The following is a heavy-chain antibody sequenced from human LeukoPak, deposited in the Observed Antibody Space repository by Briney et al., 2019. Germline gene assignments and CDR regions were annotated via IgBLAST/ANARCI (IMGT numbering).Heavy chain of an antibody. J-gene: IGHJ3*02. CDR3: AKDRASSSWSRDAFDI. D-gene: IGHD6-13*01. CDR1: GGTFSNYA. Sequence: SVKVSCKASGGTFSNYAISWVRQAPGQGLEWMGGIIPIFGTANYAQKFQCRVTITTDESTSTVYMEVSSVRFEDTAVYYCAKDRASSSWSRDAFDIWGQGTVVTDSS. V-gene: IGHV1-69*05. CDR2: IIPIFGTA.